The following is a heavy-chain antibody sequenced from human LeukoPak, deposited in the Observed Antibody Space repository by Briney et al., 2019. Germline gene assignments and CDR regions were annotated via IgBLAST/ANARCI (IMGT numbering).Heavy chain of an antibody. CDR3: ARERDNRYCSSISCYAFDN. Sequence: ASVKVSCKASGYTFTGYHMHWGRQAPGQGLEWMGWINPNSDGTNFAQNFQGRVTMTRDTSISTVYMELGRLRSDDTDVYYCARERDNRYCSSISCYAFDNWGQGTLVTVSS. D-gene: IGHD2-2*01. J-gene: IGHJ4*02. V-gene: IGHV1-2*02. CDR2: INPNSDGT. CDR1: GYTFTGYH.